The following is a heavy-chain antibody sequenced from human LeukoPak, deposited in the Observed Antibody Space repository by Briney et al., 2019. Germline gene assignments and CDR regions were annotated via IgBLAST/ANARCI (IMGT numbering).Heavy chain of an antibody. CDR2: INPNSGGT. V-gene: IGHV1-2*02. CDR3: ARDSHYDFWSGYYIGYYYYYMDV. D-gene: IGHD3-3*01. CDR1: GYTFTGYY. J-gene: IGHJ6*03. Sequence: ASVKVSCKASGYTFTGYYMHWVRQAPGQGLEWMGWINPNSGGTNYAQKFQGRVTMTRDTSISTAYMELSRLRSDDTAVYYCARDSHYDFWSGYYIGYYYYYMDVWGKGTTVTVSS.